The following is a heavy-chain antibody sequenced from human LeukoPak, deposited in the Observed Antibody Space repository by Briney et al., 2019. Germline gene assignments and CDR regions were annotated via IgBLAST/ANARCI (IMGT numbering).Heavy chain of an antibody. CDR3: AREKATRNAFDI. D-gene: IGHD5-24*01. CDR2: ISGNGGST. V-gene: IGHV3-23*01. J-gene: IGHJ3*02. CDR1: GFTLSTYA. Sequence: GESLRLSCAASGFTLSTYAMSWVRQAPVKGLEWVSGISGNGGSTNYADSVKGRFTISRDNSKNTLYLQMNSLRVEDTAVFYSAREKATRNAFDIWGQGTMATVSS.